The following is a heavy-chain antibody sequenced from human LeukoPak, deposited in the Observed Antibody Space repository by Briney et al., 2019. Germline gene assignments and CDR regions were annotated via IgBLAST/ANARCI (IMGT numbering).Heavy chain of an antibody. Sequence: GGSLRLSCAASGFTFSNYGMNWVRQAPGKGLEWVSSIFPSGGEIHYADSVRGRFTISRDNSKSTLSLQMNSLRAEDTAIYYCATYRQVLLPFESWGQGTLVTVSS. CDR3: ATYRQVLLPFES. CDR1: GFTFSNYG. D-gene: IGHD2-8*02. CDR2: IFPSGGEI. J-gene: IGHJ4*02. V-gene: IGHV3-23*01.